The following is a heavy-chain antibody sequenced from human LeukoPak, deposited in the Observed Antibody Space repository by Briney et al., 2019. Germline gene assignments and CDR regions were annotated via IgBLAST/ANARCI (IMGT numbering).Heavy chain of an antibody. CDR1: GFTFSSYA. CDR2: ISYDGSNK. D-gene: IGHD6-13*01. V-gene: IGHV3-30-3*01. J-gene: IGHJ4*02. Sequence: GGSLRLSCAASGFTFSSYAMHRVRQAPGKGLEWVAVISYDGSNKYYADSVKGRFTISRDNSKNTLYLQMNSLRAEDTAVYYCARAAAGLTFDYWGQGTLVTVSS. CDR3: ARAAAGLTFDY.